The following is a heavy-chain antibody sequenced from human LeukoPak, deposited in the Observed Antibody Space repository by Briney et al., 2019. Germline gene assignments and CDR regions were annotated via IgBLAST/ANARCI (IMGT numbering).Heavy chain of an antibody. J-gene: IGHJ4*02. CDR3: ARQSGITIFGVVIPGALDY. D-gene: IGHD3-3*01. V-gene: IGHV4-39*01. CDR2: IYYSGST. CDR1: GGSISSSSYY. Sequence: SETLSLTCTVSGGSISSSSYYWGWIRQPPGKGLEWIGSIYYSGSTYYNPSLKSRVTISVDTSKNQFSLKLSSVTAADTAVYYCARQSGITIFGVVIPGALDYWGQGALVTVSS.